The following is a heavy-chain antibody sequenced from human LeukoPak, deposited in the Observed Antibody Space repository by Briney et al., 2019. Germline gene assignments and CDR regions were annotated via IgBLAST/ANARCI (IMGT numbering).Heavy chain of an antibody. CDR2: ISAYNGNT. CDR1: GYTFTSYG. CDR3: ARGGHSSGWYYYYYYMDV. J-gene: IGHJ6*03. D-gene: IGHD6-19*01. V-gene: IGHV1-18*01. Sequence: ASVKVSCKASGYTFTSYGISWVRQAPGQGLEWMGWISAYNGNTNYAQKLQGRVTMTTDTSTSTAYMELSSLRSEDTAVYYCARGGHSSGWYYYYYYMDVWGKGTTVTVSS.